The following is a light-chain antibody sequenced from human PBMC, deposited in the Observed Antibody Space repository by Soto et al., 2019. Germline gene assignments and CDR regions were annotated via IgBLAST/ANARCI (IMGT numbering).Light chain of an antibody. J-gene: IGKJ1*01. CDR1: QSVSSSY. Sequence: EIVLTQSPGTLSLSPGERATLSCRASQSVSSSYLAWYQQKPGQAPRLLIYHASSRATGIPDRFSGSGSGTYFILSISRLEPEDFAVYFCQLYANSWTFGQGTKVEVK. V-gene: IGKV3-20*01. CDR2: HAS. CDR3: QLYANSWT.